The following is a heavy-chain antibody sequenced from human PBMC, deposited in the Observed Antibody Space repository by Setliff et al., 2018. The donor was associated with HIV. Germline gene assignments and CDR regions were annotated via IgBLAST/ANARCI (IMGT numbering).Heavy chain of an antibody. CDR2: VSGRGDSI. D-gene: IGHD1-7*01. CDR3: ARGRNRNYVVYGMDV. V-gene: IGHV3-48*01. CDR1: GFTFSSYS. Sequence: GGSLRLSCAGSGFTFSSYSLNWVRQAPGKGLEWASYVSGRGDSIYYAASVKGRFTISRDNSKNMLYLQMDSLRAEDTAVYYCARGRNRNYVVYGMDVWGQGTTVTVSS. J-gene: IGHJ6*02.